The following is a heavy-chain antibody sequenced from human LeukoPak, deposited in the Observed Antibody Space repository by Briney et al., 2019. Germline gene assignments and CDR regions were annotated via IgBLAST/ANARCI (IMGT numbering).Heavy chain of an antibody. V-gene: IGHV1-18*01. CDR1: GYTFSDYG. Sequence: ASVKVSRKASGYTFSDYGITWVRQAPGQGLEWMGWISTYIDNTKYAQKFQGRVTMTTDTSTSTAYMEMRSLRSDDTAVYYCARGKKPGIAVAGTGYYFDPWGQGTLVTVSS. CDR2: ISTYIDNT. J-gene: IGHJ5*02. D-gene: IGHD6-19*01. CDR3: ARGKKPGIAVAGTGYYFDP.